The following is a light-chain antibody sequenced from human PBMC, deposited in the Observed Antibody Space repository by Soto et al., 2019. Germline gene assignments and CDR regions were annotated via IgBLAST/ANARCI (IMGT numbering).Light chain of an antibody. CDR2: AAS. Sequence: DIQMTQSPSSLSASAGDRVTITCRASRGIRNDLAWYQQKPGKAPKRLIYAASTLESGVPPRFSGSGSGTDCTLTISSLQPEDFATYYCLQSNNYPRTFGQGTRVEIK. J-gene: IGKJ1*01. V-gene: IGKV1-17*01. CDR3: LQSNNYPRT. CDR1: RGIRND.